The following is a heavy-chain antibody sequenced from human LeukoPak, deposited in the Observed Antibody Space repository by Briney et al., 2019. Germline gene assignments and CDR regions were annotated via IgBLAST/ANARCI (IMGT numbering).Heavy chain of an antibody. D-gene: IGHD1-7*01. CDR3: AREGSLRITGTGYWFDP. CDR1: GGTFSSYA. J-gene: IGHJ5*02. CDR2: IIPIFGTA. Sequence: ASVKVSCKASGGTFSSYAISWVRQAPGQGLEWMGGIIPIFGTANYAQKFQGRVTITADESTSTAYMELSSLRSEDTAVYYCAREGSLRITGTGYWFDPWGQGTLVTVSS. V-gene: IGHV1-69*13.